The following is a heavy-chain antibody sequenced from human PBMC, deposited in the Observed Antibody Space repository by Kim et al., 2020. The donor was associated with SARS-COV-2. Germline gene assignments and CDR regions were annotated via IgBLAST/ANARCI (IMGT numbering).Heavy chain of an antibody. Sequence: SETLSLTCAVYGGSFSGYYWSWIRQPPGKGLEWIGEINHSGSTNYNPSLKSRVTISVDTSKNQFSLKLSSVTAADTAVYYCARGGYSDGRGNWFDPWGQGTLVTVSS. D-gene: IGHD5-18*01. CDR2: INHSGST. CDR3: ARGGYSDGRGNWFDP. J-gene: IGHJ5*02. V-gene: IGHV4-34*01. CDR1: GGSFSGYY.